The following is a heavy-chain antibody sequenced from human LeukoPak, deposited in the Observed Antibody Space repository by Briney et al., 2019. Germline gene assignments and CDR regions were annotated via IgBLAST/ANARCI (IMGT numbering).Heavy chain of an antibody. V-gene: IGHV1-24*01. D-gene: IGHD2-15*01. CDR3: ARDRDIVVVVAAHRRYNWFDP. CDR1: GYTLTELS. Sequence: GASVKVSCKVSGYTLTELSMHWVRQAPGKGLEWMGGFDPEDGETIYAQKFQGRVTMTEDTSTSTAYMELRSLRSDDTAVYYCARDRDIVVVVAAHRRYNWFDPWGQGTLVTVSS. CDR2: FDPEDGET. J-gene: IGHJ5*02.